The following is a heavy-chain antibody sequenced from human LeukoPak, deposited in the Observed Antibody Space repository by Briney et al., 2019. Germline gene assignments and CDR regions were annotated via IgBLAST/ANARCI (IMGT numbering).Heavy chain of an antibody. D-gene: IGHD2-2*01. J-gene: IGHJ6*03. CDR1: GFTFSSYG. V-gene: IGHV3-30*02. CDR3: AKDLIVVVPAAIRIFEEYYYYYMDV. Sequence: GGSLRLSCAASGFTFSSYGMHWVRQAPGKGMEWVAFIRYDGSNKYYSDSFKVRFPISIDNSHNTLYLQMNTLRAEDTAVYYCAKDLIVVVPAAIRIFEEYYYYYMDVWGKGTTVTVSS. CDR2: IRYDGSNK.